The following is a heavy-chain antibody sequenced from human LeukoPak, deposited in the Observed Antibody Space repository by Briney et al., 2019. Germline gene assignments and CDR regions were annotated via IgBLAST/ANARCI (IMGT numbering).Heavy chain of an antibody. Sequence: PSETLSLTCAVYGGSFSSYYWSWIRQPAGKGLEWIGRIYTSGSTNYNPSLKSRVTMSVDTSKNQFSLKLSSVTAADTAVYYCVRVRQLAFDYWGQGTLVTVSS. CDR1: GGSFSSYY. CDR2: IYTSGST. J-gene: IGHJ4*02. CDR3: VRVRQLAFDY. V-gene: IGHV4-59*10. D-gene: IGHD6-6*01.